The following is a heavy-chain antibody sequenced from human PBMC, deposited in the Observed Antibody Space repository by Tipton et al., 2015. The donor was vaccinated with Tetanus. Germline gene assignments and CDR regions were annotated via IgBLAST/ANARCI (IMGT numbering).Heavy chain of an antibody. J-gene: IGHJ5*02. CDR3: ATWGQLAHKWFDP. D-gene: IGHD2-2*01. CDR2: ISYDGRNK. V-gene: IGHV3-30*04. Sequence: RSLRLSCAASGLTFSTYPMHWVRQAPGKGLEWVAVISYDGRNKYYTDSVKGRFTISRANSKNTLYLQMDSLRPEDTGVYYCATWGQLAHKWFDPWGQGTLVTVSS. CDR1: GLTFSTYP.